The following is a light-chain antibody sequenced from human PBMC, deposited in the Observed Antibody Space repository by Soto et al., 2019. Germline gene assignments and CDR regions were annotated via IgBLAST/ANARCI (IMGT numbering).Light chain of an antibody. J-gene: IGKJ1*01. CDR2: LGS. V-gene: IGKV2-28*01. CDR3: MQALQTPT. CDR1: QSLLHSNGYNY. Sequence: DIVMTQSPLSLPVTPGEPASISCRSSQSLLHSNGYNYLDWYLQKPGQSPQLLIYLGSNRASGVPDRFSGSGSGTDFRLQISRVEAEDVGVYYCMQALQTPTFGQGTKVEIK.